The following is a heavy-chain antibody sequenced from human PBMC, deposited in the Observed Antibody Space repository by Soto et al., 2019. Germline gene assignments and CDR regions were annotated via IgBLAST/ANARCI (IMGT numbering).Heavy chain of an antibody. V-gene: IGHV4-4*07. CDR3: AGDDDKDGANNWFDP. Sequence: QVQLQQSGPGLVKASETLSLTCTVSGGAITNYYWSWIRQPAGKGLELIGRMYTNARTNFNLSFTSRVTMSVDTSKTQFTLHLRDVTAADTAVYFCAGDDDKDGANNWFDPWGPGTLVSVCS. CDR2: MYTNART. J-gene: IGHJ5*02. CDR1: GGAITNYY.